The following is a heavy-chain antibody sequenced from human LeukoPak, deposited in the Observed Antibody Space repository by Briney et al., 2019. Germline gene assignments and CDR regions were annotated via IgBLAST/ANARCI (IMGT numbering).Heavy chain of an antibody. D-gene: IGHD6-13*01. V-gene: IGHV3-23*01. CDR2: ISGSGGRT. Sequence: PGGSLRLSCAAPGFTFSNYTMSWVRQPPGKGLEWVSAISGSGGRTYYTDSVKGRFTISRDNSKNTLYLQLNSLRAEDTAVYYCAKKSWSGAAAGPLAYWGQGTLVTVSS. J-gene: IGHJ4*02. CDR1: GFTFSNYT. CDR3: AKKSWSGAAAGPLAY.